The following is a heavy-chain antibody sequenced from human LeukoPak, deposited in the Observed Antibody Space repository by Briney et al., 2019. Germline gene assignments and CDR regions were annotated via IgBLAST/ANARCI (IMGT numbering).Heavy chain of an antibody. V-gene: IGHV4-4*07. D-gene: IGHD6-6*01. Sequence: SETLSLTCTVSGGSISSYYWSWIRQPAGKGLEWIGRIYTSGSTDYNPSLKSRVTMSVDTSKNQFSLKLSSVTAADTAVYYCAKYSSSLYYFDYWGQGTLVTVSS. CDR3: AKYSSSLYYFDY. J-gene: IGHJ4*02. CDR1: GGSISSYY. CDR2: IYTSGST.